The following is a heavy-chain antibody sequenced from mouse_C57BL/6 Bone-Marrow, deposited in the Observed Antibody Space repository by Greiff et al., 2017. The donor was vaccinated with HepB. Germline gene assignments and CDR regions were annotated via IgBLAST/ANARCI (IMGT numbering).Heavy chain of an antibody. V-gene: IGHV1-82*01. CDR3: ARRDPYDYYDY. J-gene: IGHJ2*01. D-gene: IGHD2-3*01. CDR1: GYAFSSSW. Sequence: QVQLKESGPELVKPGASVKISCKASGYAFSSSWMNWVKQRPGKGLEWIGRIYPGDGDTNYNGKFKGKATLTADKSSSTAYMQLSSLTSEDSAVYFCARRDPYDYYDYWGQGTTLTVSS. CDR2: IYPGDGDT.